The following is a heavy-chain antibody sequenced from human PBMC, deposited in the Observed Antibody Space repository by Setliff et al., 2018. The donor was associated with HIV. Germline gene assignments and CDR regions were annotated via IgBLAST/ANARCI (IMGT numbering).Heavy chain of an antibody. Sequence: SETLSLTCSVSGYSISSDYYWGWLRQSPGKGLDWIGTIYHSGSTYYNPALKSRVTISVDPSTEQFSLRLTSVTAADTALYYCARVDTILQFFDYWGQGIAITVSS. J-gene: IGHJ4*02. V-gene: IGHV4-38-2*01. CDR1: GYSISSDYY. CDR2: IYHSGST. D-gene: IGHD5-18*01. CDR3: ARVDTILQFFDY.